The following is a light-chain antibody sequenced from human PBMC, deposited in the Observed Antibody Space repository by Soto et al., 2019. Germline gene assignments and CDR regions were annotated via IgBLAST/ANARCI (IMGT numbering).Light chain of an antibody. Sequence: QSVLTQPASVSGSPGQSITISCTGTSSDVGGYNYVSWYQQHPGKAPKLMIYEVSNRPSGVSDRFSGSRSGNTASLTSSGLQAEDESDYYCSAYTSSSPWVFGGGTKVTVL. J-gene: IGLJ3*02. CDR3: SAYTSSSPWV. CDR1: SSDVGGYNY. V-gene: IGLV2-14*01. CDR2: EVS.